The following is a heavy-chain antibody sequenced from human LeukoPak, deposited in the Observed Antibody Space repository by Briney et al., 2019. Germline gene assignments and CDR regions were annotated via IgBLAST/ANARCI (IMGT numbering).Heavy chain of an antibody. Sequence: GASVKVSCKASGYTFTSYDINWVRQATGQGLEWMGWMNPNSGNTGYAQKFQGRVTMTRNTSISTAYMELSSLRSEDTAVYYCALRRVGAARGRFDYWGQGTLVTVSS. CDR1: GYTFTSYD. V-gene: IGHV1-8*01. CDR3: ALRRVGAARGRFDY. J-gene: IGHJ4*02. CDR2: MNPNSGNT. D-gene: IGHD1-26*01.